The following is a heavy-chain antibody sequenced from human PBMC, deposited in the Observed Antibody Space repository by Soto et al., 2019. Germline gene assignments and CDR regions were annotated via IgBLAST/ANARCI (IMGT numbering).Heavy chain of an antibody. V-gene: IGHV1-24*01. Sequence: ASVKVSCKVSGYTLTELSMHWVRQAPGKGLEWMGGFDPEDGETIYAQKSQGRVTMTEDTSTDTAYMELSSLRSEDTAVYYCAIQYYYGSGSYWSSWFDPWGQGTLITVSS. CDR1: GYTLTELS. CDR3: AIQYYYGSGSYWSSWFDP. J-gene: IGHJ5*02. CDR2: FDPEDGET. D-gene: IGHD3-10*01.